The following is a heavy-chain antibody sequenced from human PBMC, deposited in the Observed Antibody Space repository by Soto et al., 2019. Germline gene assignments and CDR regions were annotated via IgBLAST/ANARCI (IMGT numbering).Heavy chain of an antibody. CDR2: INAGNGDT. D-gene: IGHD3-22*01. CDR3: ARVRTYYDSSGSLDY. Sequence: ASVKVSCKASGYTFTSYAMHWVRQAPGQRLEWMGWINAGNGDTRYSQKFQGRVTMTRDMSISTAYMELRRLTSDDTAVYYCARVRTYYDSSGSLDYWGQGTLVTVSS. CDR1: GYTFTSYA. J-gene: IGHJ4*02. V-gene: IGHV1-3*01.